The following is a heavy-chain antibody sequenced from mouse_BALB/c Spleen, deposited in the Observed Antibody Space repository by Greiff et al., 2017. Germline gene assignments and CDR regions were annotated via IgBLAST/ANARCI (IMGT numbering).Heavy chain of an antibody. CDR1: GFTFSSFG. D-gene: IGHD2-10*01. V-gene: IGHV5-17*02. CDR2: ISSGSSTI. J-gene: IGHJ4*01. Sequence: EVKLMESGGGLVQPGGSRKLSCAASGFTFSSFGMHWVRQAPEKGLEWVAYISSGSSTIYYADTVKGRFTISRDNPKNTLFLQMTSLRSEDTAMYYCARSSYYGNYDAMDYWGQGTSVTVSS. CDR3: ARSSYYGNYDAMDY.